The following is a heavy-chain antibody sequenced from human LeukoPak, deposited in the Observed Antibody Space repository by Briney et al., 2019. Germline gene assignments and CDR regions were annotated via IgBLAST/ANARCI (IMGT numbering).Heavy chain of an antibody. D-gene: IGHD2-2*01. Sequence: PGGSLRLSCAASGFTFSNAWMTWVRQAPGKGLEWIGLIKSNTDGGTTDYAAPVKGRFTISRDDSKNTLYLQMNSLKTEDTAVYYCARDSPAGTSWRSEPTFDYWGQGTLVTVTS. CDR2: IKSNTDGGTT. J-gene: IGHJ4*02. CDR3: ARDSPAGTSWRSEPTFDY. V-gene: IGHV3-15*01. CDR1: GFTFSNAW.